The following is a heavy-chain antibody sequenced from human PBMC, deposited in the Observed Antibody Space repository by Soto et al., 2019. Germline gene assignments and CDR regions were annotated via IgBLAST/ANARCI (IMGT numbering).Heavy chain of an antibody. CDR1: GFTFGRHS. V-gene: IGHV3-48*02. CDR2: ISSSSITI. D-gene: IGHD5-18*01. J-gene: IGHJ4*02. Sequence: EVQLVESGGGLVQPGGSLRLSCEASGFTFGRHSMNWVRQAPGKGLEWVSYISSSSITIYYADSVKGRFTISRDNAKNSLYLQMNSLRDEDTAVYYCAREPLVPIAMAPNDYWGQGTLVSVSS. CDR3: AREPLVPIAMAPNDY.